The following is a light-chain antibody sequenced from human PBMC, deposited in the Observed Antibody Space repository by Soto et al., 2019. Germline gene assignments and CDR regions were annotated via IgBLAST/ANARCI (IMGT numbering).Light chain of an antibody. J-gene: IGLJ2*01. CDR2: YFSVSNN. Sequence: QSVLTQPTSLSASPGASARLTCALRSDINVGRYRIFWYQQKPDSPPRYLLSYFSVSNNHQGSGVPSRFSGSKDASSNLGILVISGLQSEDEAEYYCMIWHVNAEIFGGGTKLTVL. CDR3: MIWHVNAEI. CDR1: SDINVGRYR. V-gene: IGLV5-45*01.